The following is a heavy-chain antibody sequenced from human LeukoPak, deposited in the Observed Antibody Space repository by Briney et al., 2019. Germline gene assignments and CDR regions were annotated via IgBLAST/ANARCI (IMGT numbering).Heavy chain of an antibody. CDR1: GYTFTSYV. CDR2: MNPNSGNT. Sequence: ASVKVSCKASGYTFTSYVINWVRQATGQGLEWMGWMNPNSGNTGYAQKFQGRVTMTRNTSISTAYMELSSLRSEDTAVYYCARDTRLGTWAVYYFDYWGQGTLVTVSS. D-gene: IGHD7-27*01. V-gene: IGHV1-8*01. CDR3: ARDTRLGTWAVYYFDY. J-gene: IGHJ4*02.